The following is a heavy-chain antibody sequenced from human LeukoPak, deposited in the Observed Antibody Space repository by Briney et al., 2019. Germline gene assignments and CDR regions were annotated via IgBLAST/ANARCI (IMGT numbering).Heavy chain of an antibody. D-gene: IGHD5-24*01. V-gene: IGHV3-7*01. Sequence: PGGSLRLSCAASGFTFSSYWMSWVRQAPGKGLEWVANIKQDGSEKYYVDSVKGRFTISRDNAKNSLYLQMNSLRAEDTAVYYCARGQPGRDGYNFFDYWDQGTLVTVSS. J-gene: IGHJ4*02. CDR2: IKQDGSEK. CDR3: ARGQPGRDGYNFFDY. CDR1: GFTFSSYW.